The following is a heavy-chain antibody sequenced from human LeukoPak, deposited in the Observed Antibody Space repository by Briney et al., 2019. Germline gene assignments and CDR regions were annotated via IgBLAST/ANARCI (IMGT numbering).Heavy chain of an antibody. CDR3: ARVRKYSGYYSWYFDL. V-gene: IGHV3-30*04. CDR1: GFTFSRYG. CDR2: ISYDGSNK. D-gene: IGHD5-12*01. J-gene: IGHJ2*01. Sequence: GGSLRLSCAASGFTFSRYGMHWVRQAPGKGLEWVTAISYDGSNKYYADSVKGRFTISRDNSKNTLYVQMNSLRAGDTAVYYCARVRKYSGYYSWYFDLWGRGTLVTVSS.